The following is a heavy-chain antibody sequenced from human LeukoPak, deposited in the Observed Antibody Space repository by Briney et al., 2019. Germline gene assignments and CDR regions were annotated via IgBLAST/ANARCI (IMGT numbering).Heavy chain of an antibody. D-gene: IGHD3-10*01. Sequence: ASVKVSCKASGYTFTDYYIQWMRQAPGQGLEWMGWITTNNGNTNYAQKFQGRVTMTADTSTSTAYMELRSLRSDDTAVYYCAREETYYYGSGSWGQGTLVTVSS. J-gene: IGHJ4*02. CDR1: GYTFTDYY. CDR3: AREETYYYGSGS. V-gene: IGHV1-18*04. CDR2: ITTNNGNT.